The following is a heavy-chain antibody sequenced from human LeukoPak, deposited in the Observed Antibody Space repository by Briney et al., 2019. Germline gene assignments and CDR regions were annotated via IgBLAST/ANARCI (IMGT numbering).Heavy chain of an antibody. CDR3: ARDVDTATDQINDY. V-gene: IGHV1-18*03. CDR2: VSTYNGNT. J-gene: IGHJ4*02. CDR1: GYTFTSHG. D-gene: IGHD5-18*01. Sequence: ASVKVSCKASGYTFTSHGISGVRQAPGQGLEWMGWVSTYNGNTNYVPKYQGRVTMTTDTSTSTAYMELRSLRSDDMAVYYCARDVDTATDQINDYWGQGTLVTVSS.